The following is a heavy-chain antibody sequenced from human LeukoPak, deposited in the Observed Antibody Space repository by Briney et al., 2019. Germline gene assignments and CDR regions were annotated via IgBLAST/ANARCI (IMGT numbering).Heavy chain of an antibody. CDR1: GFTFSSYA. J-gene: IGHJ6*03. D-gene: IGHD1-7*01. V-gene: IGHV3-23*01. CDR3: AKRRGLELLYFYYMDV. Sequence: GGSLRLSCAASGFTFSSYAMSWVRQIPGKGLEWVSAISGSDAGTYYADSVKGRFTISRDNSKNTLYLQMNSLRAEDTAVYYCAKRRGLELLYFYYMDVWGKGTTVTVSS. CDR2: ISGSDAGT.